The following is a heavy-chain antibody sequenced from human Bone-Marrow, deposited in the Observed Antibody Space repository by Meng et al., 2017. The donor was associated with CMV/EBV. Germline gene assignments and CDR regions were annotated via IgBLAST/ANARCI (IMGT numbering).Heavy chain of an antibody. Sequence: EVQLLESGGGLVQPGXSLRLSCAASGFTFSSYAMSWVRQAPGKGLEWVSAISGSGGSTYYADSVKGRFTISRDNSKNTLYLQMNSLRAEDTAVYYCAKVPAHVPILTGYAWQGVYFDYWGQGTLVTVSS. J-gene: IGHJ4*02. V-gene: IGHV3-23*01. CDR2: ISGSGGST. CDR3: AKVPAHVPILTGYAWQGVYFDY. CDR1: GFTFSSYA. D-gene: IGHD3-9*01.